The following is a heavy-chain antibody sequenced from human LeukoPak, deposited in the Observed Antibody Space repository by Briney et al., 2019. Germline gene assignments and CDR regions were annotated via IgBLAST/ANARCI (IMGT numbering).Heavy chain of an antibody. V-gene: IGHV3-7*03. CDR1: GFTFSSYW. J-gene: IGHJ6*03. Sequence: GGSLRLSCAASGFTFSSYWMSWVRQAPGKGLEWVANIKQDGSEKYYVDSVKGRFTIASDNSQFTLSLQMSSLRAEDTALYYCAKSGSYPGGYYYYMDVWGKGTTVTVSS. CDR3: AKSGSYPGGYYYYMDV. D-gene: IGHD1-26*01. CDR2: IKQDGSEK.